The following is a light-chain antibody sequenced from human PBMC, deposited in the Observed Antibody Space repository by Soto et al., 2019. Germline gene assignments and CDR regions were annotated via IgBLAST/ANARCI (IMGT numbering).Light chain of an antibody. CDR2: GAS. Sequence: VLTQSPATLSLSPGGRAILSCRASQTVSRYYLSWYQKKPGQPPRLLIYGASTRATGVPDRFSGSGSGADFTLAISSLQPEYFAVYYCQQALTFGGGTTVE. CDR3: QQALT. V-gene: IGKV3D-7*01. J-gene: IGKJ4*01. CDR1: QTVSRYY.